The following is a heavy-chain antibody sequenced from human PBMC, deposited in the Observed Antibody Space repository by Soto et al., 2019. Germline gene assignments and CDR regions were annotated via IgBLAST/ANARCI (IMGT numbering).Heavy chain of an antibody. CDR3: ARGLNGYLHYFDE. CDR1: GYTFTSYA. CDR2: INAGNGNT. J-gene: IGHJ4*02. Sequence: EASVKVSCKASGYTFTSYAMHWVRQAPGQRLEWMGWINAGNGNTKYSQKFQGRVTITRDTSASTAYMELSSLRSEDTAVYYCARGLNGYLHYFDEWGQGTPVTVSS. V-gene: IGHV1-3*01. D-gene: IGHD5-18*01.